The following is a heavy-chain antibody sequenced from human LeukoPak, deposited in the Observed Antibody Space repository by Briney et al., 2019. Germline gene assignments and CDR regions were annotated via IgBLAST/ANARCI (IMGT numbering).Heavy chain of an antibody. J-gene: IGHJ5*02. CDR3: ARDADNYYYDSSGYPYNWFDP. CDR2: ISAYNGNT. V-gene: IGHV1-18*01. Sequence: ASVKVSCKASGYTFTSYGISWVRQAPGQGLEWMGWISAYNGNTNYAQKLQGRVTMTTDTSTSTAYMELRSLRSDDTAVYYCARDADNYYYDSSGYPYNWFDPWGQGTLVTVSP. CDR1: GYTFTSYG. D-gene: IGHD3-22*01.